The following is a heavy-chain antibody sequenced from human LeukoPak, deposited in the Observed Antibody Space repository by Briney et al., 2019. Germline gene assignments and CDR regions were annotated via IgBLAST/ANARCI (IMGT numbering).Heavy chain of an antibody. CDR2: IYYSGST. V-gene: IGHV4-39*01. Sequence: SETLSLTCTVSGGSIRSSSYYWGWIRQPPGKGLEWIASIYYSGSTYYNPSLKSRVTISVDTSKDQFSLRLSSVTAADTAVYYCASNWGGDEYYFDYWGQGSLVTVSS. CDR3: ASNWGGDEYYFDY. J-gene: IGHJ4*02. D-gene: IGHD7-27*01. CDR1: GGSIRSSSYY.